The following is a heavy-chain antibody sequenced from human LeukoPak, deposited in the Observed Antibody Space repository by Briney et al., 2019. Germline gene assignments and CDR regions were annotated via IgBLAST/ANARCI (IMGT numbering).Heavy chain of an antibody. Sequence: SETRSLTCTVSGGSISSYYWTWIRQSPGKGLDWIGRIYSSGRTNYNPSLKSRVTLSVDTSRNQFSLKLSSVTAADTAVYYCARAYCSGGSCYSGFDYWGQGTLVRVSS. CDR1: GGSISSYY. J-gene: IGHJ4*02. D-gene: IGHD2-15*01. V-gene: IGHV4-4*07. CDR2: IYSSGRT. CDR3: ARAYCSGGSCYSGFDY.